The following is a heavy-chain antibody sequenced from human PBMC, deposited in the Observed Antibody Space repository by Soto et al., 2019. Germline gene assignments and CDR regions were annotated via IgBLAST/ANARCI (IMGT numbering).Heavy chain of an antibody. D-gene: IGHD2-15*01. CDR3: ARHFRYCSGGSCYDYYYYMDV. Sequence: PGESLKISCKGSGYSFTSCGIGWVRQMPGKGLEWMGIIYPGDSDTRYSPSFQGQVTISADKSISTAYLQWSSLKASDTAMYYCARHFRYCSGGSCYDYYYYMDVWGKGTTVTVSS. CDR1: GYSFTSCG. CDR2: IYPGDSDT. J-gene: IGHJ6*03. V-gene: IGHV5-51*01.